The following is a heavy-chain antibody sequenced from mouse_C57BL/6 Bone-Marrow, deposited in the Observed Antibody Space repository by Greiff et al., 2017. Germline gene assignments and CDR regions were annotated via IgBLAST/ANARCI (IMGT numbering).Heavy chain of an antibody. CDR3: ARANYGSSPWYFDV. Sequence: VQLQQPGAELVRPGSSVKLSCKASGYTFTSYWMHWVKQRPIQGLEWIGNIDPSDSETHYNQKFKDKATLTVDKSSSTAYMQLSSLTSEDSAVYYCARANYGSSPWYFDVWGTGTTVTVSS. V-gene: IGHV1-52*01. CDR1: GYTFTSYW. D-gene: IGHD1-1*01. CDR2: IDPSDSET. J-gene: IGHJ1*03.